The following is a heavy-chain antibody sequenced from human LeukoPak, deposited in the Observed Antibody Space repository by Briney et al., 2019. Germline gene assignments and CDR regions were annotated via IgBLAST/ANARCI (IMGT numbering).Heavy chain of an antibody. D-gene: IGHD3-16*01. Sequence: SETLSLTCAVSGGSISSGGYSWSWIRQPPGKGLEWIGYIYHSGSTYYNPSLKSRVTISVDRSKNQFSLKLSSVTAADTAVYYCARGIRPPKGGWFDPWGQGTLVTVSS. CDR3: ARGIRPPKGGWFDP. V-gene: IGHV4-30-2*01. CDR1: GGSISSGGYS. CDR2: IYHSGST. J-gene: IGHJ5*02.